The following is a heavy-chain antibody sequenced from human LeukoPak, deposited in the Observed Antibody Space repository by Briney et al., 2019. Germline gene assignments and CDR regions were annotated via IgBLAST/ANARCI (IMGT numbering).Heavy chain of an antibody. CDR3: ARDVPSAFSGTYVDV. D-gene: IGHD1-26*01. Sequence: SQTLSLTCAVSGGSISSGGYSWSWIRQPPGKGLEWIGYIYHSGSTYYNPSLESRVTMSVDTSKNQFSLNLSSVTAADTAVYYCARDVPSAFSGTYVDVWGQGTTVTVSS. CDR1: GGSISSGGYS. J-gene: IGHJ6*02. V-gene: IGHV4-30-2*01. CDR2: IYHSGST.